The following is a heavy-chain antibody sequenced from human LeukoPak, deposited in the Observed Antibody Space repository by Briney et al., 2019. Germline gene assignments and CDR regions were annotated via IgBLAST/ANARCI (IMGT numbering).Heavy chain of an antibody. Sequence: ASVKVSCTASGYTFTDSYIHWVRQAPGQGLEWMGWIFPKSGATNYARKFQVRVTMTRDTSISTAYMELSRLRYDDTAVYYCASSQVGATLRDWGQGALVTVSS. CDR1: GYTFTDSY. CDR3: ASSQVGATLRD. V-gene: IGHV1-2*02. D-gene: IGHD1-26*01. J-gene: IGHJ4*02. CDR2: IFPKSGAT.